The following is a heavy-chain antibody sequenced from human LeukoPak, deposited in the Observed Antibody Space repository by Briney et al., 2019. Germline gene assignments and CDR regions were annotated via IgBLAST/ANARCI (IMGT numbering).Heavy chain of an antibody. Sequence: GGSLRLSCAASGFTFSSYEMNWVRQAPGKGLEWVSYISSSGSSIYYADSVKGRFTISRDNAKNSLYLQMNSQRAEDTAVYYCAKFPGYYDSSGYYPIDPWGQGTLVTVSS. D-gene: IGHD3-22*01. CDR2: ISSSGSSI. J-gene: IGHJ5*02. CDR3: AKFPGYYDSSGYYPIDP. V-gene: IGHV3-48*03. CDR1: GFTFSSYE.